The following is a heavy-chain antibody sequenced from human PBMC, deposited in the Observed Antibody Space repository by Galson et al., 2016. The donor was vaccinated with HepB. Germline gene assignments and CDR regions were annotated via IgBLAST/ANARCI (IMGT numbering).Heavy chain of an antibody. V-gene: IGHV1-69*13. D-gene: IGHD5-24*01. Sequence: SVKVSCKASGGTFSSYAISWVRQAPGQGLEWMGVIITLYGTANYAQKFQGRVTITADESTSTAHMGLSSLRSEDTAVYYCARVRDDYNTHYYYGMDVWGQGTTVTVSS. CDR3: ARVRDDYNTHYYYGMDV. J-gene: IGHJ6*02. CDR1: GGTFSSYA. CDR2: IITLYGTA.